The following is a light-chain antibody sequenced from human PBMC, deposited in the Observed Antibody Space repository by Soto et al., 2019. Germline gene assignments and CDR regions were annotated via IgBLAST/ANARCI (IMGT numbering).Light chain of an antibody. CDR2: DAS. CDR1: QSVSSY. Sequence: EIVLTQSPATLSLSPGERATLSCRASQSVSSYLAWYQQKPGQAPRLLIYDASNRATGIPARFSGSGSGTDFPLTISRLEPEDFAVYYCQQRSNWPPYTFGQGTQLEIK. V-gene: IGKV3-11*01. J-gene: IGKJ2*01. CDR3: QQRSNWPPYT.